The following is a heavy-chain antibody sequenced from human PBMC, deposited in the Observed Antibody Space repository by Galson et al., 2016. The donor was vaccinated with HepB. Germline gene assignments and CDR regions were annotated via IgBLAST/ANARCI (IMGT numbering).Heavy chain of an antibody. CDR3: AGLGQYQQEGGNYFGMDV. Sequence: LRLSCAASGFTFSSYAMGWIRQPPGKGLEWIGSIYHSGSAHFNPSLKSRVTISVDTSENQYSLKLTSVTTADTAVYYCAGLGQYQQEGGNYFGMDVWGQGTTVTVSS. CDR1: GFTFSSYA. CDR2: IYHSGSA. V-gene: IGHV4-38-2*01. J-gene: IGHJ6*02. D-gene: IGHD2-2*01.